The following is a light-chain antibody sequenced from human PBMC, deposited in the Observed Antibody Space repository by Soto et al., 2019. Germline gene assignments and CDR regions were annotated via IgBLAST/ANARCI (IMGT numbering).Light chain of an antibody. CDR2: GAS. Sequence: DIVLTQSPGTLSLSPGERATLSCRASQSVSSRSLAWYQQKPGRAPRLLIYGASSRATGLPDRFSGSGSGTGFTLTISRLEPEDFAVYYCQQYGRSPWTFGQGTKVDIK. CDR1: QSVSSRS. V-gene: IGKV3-20*01. CDR3: QQYGRSPWT. J-gene: IGKJ1*01.